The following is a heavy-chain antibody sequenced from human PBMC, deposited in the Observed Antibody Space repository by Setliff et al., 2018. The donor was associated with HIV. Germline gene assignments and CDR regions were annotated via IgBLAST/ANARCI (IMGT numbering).Heavy chain of an antibody. CDR1: GGSISSYY. CDR2: IYYSGST. V-gene: IGHV4-59*01. J-gene: IGHJ6*03. Sequence: SETLSLTCTVSGGSISSYYWSWIRQPPGKGLEWIGYIYYSGSTNYNPSLKSRVTKSVDTSKNQFSLKLSSVTAADTAVYYCARDLLGYCSSTSCHSHYMDVWGKGTTVTVS. CDR3: ARDLLGYCSSTSCHSHYMDV. D-gene: IGHD2-2*01.